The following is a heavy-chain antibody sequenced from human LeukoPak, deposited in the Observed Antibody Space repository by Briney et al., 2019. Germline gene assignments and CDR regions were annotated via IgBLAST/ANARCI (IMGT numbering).Heavy chain of an antibody. CDR1: GFTFSSYG. CDR2: ISGSGGST. J-gene: IGHJ4*02. CDR3: AKDRKRGSGRYYFDY. V-gene: IGHV3-23*01. D-gene: IGHD2-15*01. Sequence: GGSLRLSCAASGFTFSSYGMSWVRQAPGKGLEWVSAISGSGGSTYYADSVKGRFTISRDNSKNTLYLQMNSLRAEDTAVYYCAKDRKRGSGRYYFDYWGQGTLVTVSS.